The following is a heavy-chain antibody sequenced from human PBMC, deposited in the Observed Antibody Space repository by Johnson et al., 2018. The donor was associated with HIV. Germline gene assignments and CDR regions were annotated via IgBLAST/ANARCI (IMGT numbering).Heavy chain of an antibody. V-gene: IGHV3-23*04. D-gene: IGHD6-13*01. J-gene: IGHJ3*02. Sequence: VQLVESGGGVVQPGRSLRLSCAASGFSFSSYAMSWVRQAPGKGLEWVSAISGSGGSTYYADSVKGRFTISRDNSKNTLYLQMNSLRAEDTAVYYCASRLTGYSRSWHAFDIWGQGTMVTVSS. CDR2: ISGSGGST. CDR3: ASRLTGYSRSWHAFDI. CDR1: GFSFSSYA.